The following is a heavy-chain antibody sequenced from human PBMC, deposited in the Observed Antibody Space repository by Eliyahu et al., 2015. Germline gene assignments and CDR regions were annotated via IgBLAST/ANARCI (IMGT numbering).Heavy chain of an antibody. J-gene: IGHJ6*02. V-gene: IGHV4-34*01. CDR3: ARRTESVYGPTDPDYYYHGMEV. CDR1: GGSFTGYY. D-gene: IGHD2-8*01. CDR2: VGPSGTT. Sequence: QEQIRQWGGGLLRPSETLSLTCSLYGGSFTGYYWXWIRQSPREGLEWIGEVGPSGTTNYKPSLKSRVTISLHTSRHQVSLSLTSVTAADTAVYYCARRTESVYGPTDPDYYYHGMEVWGQGTTVTVSS.